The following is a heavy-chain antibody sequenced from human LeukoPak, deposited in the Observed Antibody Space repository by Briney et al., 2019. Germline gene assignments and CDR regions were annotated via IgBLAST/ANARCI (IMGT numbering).Heavy chain of an antibody. Sequence: GGSLRLSCAASGFTFSTYWMNWFRQAPGKGLEWVSSISSSSSYIYYADSVKGRFTISRDNAKNSLYLQMNSLRAEDTAVYYCARQYSSSWLNDAFDIWGQGTMVTVSS. V-gene: IGHV3-21*01. CDR3: ARQYSSSWLNDAFDI. D-gene: IGHD6-13*01. CDR2: ISSSSSYI. CDR1: GFTFSTYW. J-gene: IGHJ3*02.